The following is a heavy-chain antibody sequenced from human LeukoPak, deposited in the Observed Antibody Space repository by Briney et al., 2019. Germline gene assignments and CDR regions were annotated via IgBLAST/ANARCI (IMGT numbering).Heavy chain of an antibody. J-gene: IGHJ6*02. CDR2: IWYDGNRK. V-gene: IGHV3-33*01. CDR3: ARVYGSGSYYYHYAMDV. D-gene: IGHD3-10*01. Sequence: GGSLRLSCAASGFTFSSFGMHWVRPAPGKGLEWVAVIWYDGNRKYYEDSVKGRFTISRDNSKNTLYLQMNSLRAEDTAVYYCARVYGSGSYYYHYAMDVWGQGTTVTVSS. CDR1: GFTFSSFG.